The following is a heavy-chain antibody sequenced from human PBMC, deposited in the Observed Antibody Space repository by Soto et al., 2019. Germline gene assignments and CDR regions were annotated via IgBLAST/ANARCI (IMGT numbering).Heavy chain of an antibody. CDR3: AKKVNSGSGSQFFDY. CDR2: FRSGGDDDTT. D-gene: IGHD3-10*01. CDR1: GFTFSSYS. V-gene: IGHV3-23*01. J-gene: IGHJ4*02. Sequence: LRLSCAASGFTFSSYSMSWVRQAPGKGLEWVSGFRSGGDDDTTYYADSVRGRFTISRDNSKNTLFLQMNSLRAEDTAIYYCAKKVNSGSGSQFFDYWGQGALVTVS.